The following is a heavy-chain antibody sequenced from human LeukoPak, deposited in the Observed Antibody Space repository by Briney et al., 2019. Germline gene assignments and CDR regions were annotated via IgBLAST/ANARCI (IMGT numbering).Heavy chain of an antibody. J-gene: IGHJ6*03. V-gene: IGHV3-21*01. Sequence: GGSLRLSCAASGFTFSSYSMNWVRQAPGKGLEWVSSISSSSSYIYYADSVKGRFTISRDNAKNSLYLQMNSLRAEDTAVYYCARRGSSNYYYYMDVWGKGTTVTVSS. CDR1: GFTFSSYS. CDR3: ARRGSSNYYYYMDV. D-gene: IGHD1-26*01. CDR2: ISSSSSYI.